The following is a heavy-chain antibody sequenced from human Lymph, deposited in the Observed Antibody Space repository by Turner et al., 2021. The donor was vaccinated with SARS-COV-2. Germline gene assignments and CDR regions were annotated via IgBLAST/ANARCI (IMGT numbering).Heavy chain of an antibody. CDR2: IRSSGGST. D-gene: IGHD1-1*01. Sequence: EVQLLESGGGLVQPGGSLRLSCAVSAFPFSSYAMSWVRQAPGKGLEWVSAIRSSGGSTYYADSVKGRFTISRDNSKNTLYLQMNSLRAEDTAVYYCAKDPNWYVLSAVDYWGQGTLGTVSS. CDR1: AFPFSSYA. CDR3: AKDPNWYVLSAVDY. V-gene: IGHV3-23*01. J-gene: IGHJ4*02.